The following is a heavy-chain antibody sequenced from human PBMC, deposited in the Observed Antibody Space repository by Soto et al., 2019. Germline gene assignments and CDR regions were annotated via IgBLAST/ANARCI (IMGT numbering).Heavy chain of an antibody. CDR3: ARDLGLWFGELSYYFDY. Sequence: PGGSLRLSCTASGFTFSTYTMTWVRQAPGKGLEWVSSITRSSTYIYYADSLKGRFTISRDNAKNSLYLQMNSLTADDTAIYYCARDLGLWFGELSYYFDYWGQGALVTVSS. V-gene: IGHV3-21*04. J-gene: IGHJ4*02. D-gene: IGHD3-10*01. CDR2: ITRSSTYI. CDR1: GFTFSTYT.